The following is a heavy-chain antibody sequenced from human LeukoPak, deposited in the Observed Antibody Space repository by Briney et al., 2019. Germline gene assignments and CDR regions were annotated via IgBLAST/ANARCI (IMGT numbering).Heavy chain of an antibody. Sequence: ASVNVSYKASGYTFTSYGISWVRQAPGQGLEWMGWISAYNGNTNYAQKLQGRVTMTTDTSTSTAYMELRSLRSDDTAVYYCARVVVAATADAFDIWGQGTMVTVSS. CDR1: GYTFTSYG. CDR3: ARVVVAATADAFDI. V-gene: IGHV1-18*01. J-gene: IGHJ3*02. D-gene: IGHD2-15*01. CDR2: ISAYNGNT.